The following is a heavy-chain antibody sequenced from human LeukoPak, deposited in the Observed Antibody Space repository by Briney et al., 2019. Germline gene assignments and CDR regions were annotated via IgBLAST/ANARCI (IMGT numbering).Heavy chain of an antibody. J-gene: IGHJ4*02. CDR1: GGTFSSYA. V-gene: IGHV1-69*05. Sequence: GASVKVSCKASGGTFSSYAISWVRQAPGQGLEWMGGIIPIFGTANYAQKFQDRVTMTRNTSISTAYMELSSLRSDDTAVYYCTTDRGMLVEIDYWGQGTLVTVSS. D-gene: IGHD1-26*01. CDR3: TTDRGMLVEIDY. CDR2: IIPIFGTA.